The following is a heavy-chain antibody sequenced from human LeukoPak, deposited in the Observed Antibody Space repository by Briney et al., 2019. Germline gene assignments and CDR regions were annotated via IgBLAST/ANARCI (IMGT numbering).Heavy chain of an antibody. CDR1: GFTVSSNY. CDR3: ARDGRKVITSGWYYFDC. Sequence: GGSLRLSCAASGFTVSSNYMSWVRQAPGKGLEWVSVIYSGGSTYYADSVKGRFTISRDNSKNTLYLQMNNLRAEDTAVYYCARDGRKVITSGWYYFDCWGQGTLVTVSS. D-gene: IGHD6-19*01. V-gene: IGHV3-53*01. CDR2: IYSGGST. J-gene: IGHJ4*02.